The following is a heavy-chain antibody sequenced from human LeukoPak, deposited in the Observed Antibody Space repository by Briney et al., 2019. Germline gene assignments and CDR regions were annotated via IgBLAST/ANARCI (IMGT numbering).Heavy chain of an antibody. CDR1: GGSISSSSYY. CDR3: ARGYCSSTSCTTFDY. J-gene: IGHJ4*02. CDR2: IYYSGST. D-gene: IGHD2-2*01. V-gene: IGHV4-39*01. Sequence: SETLSLTCTVSGGSISSSSYYWGWIRQPPGKGLEWIGSIYYSGSTYYNPSLKSRVTISVDTSKSQFSLNLRSVTAADTAVYYCARGYCSSTSCTTFDYWAQGTLVTVSS.